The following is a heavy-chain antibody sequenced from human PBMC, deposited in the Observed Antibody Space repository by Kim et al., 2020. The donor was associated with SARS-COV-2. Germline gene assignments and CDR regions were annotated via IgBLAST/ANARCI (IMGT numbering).Heavy chain of an antibody. J-gene: IGHJ5*02. V-gene: IGHV7-4-1*02. Sequence: GNPTYAKGFPGRFVFSVDTSVSTAYLEISSLKPEDTAVYYCARDSGWFDPWGQGTLVTVSS. CDR2: GNP. CDR3: ARDSGWFDP.